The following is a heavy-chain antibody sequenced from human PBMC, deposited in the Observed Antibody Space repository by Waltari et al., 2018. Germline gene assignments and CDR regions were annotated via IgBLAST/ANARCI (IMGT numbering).Heavy chain of an antibody. CDR2: VSYTGAT. J-gene: IGHJ3*01. V-gene: IGHV4-39*01. CDR3: ATYIGASLGTAAFDV. Sequence: QLQLQESGPGLVKPSETLSLTCSVSGGSITSNRHYWGWIRQPPGQGLQWIATVSYTGATYSSPSLESRGTMSRDTSKNQVSLKLGSVTAADTAVYYCATYIGASLGTAAFDVWGQGTMLTVSS. CDR1: GGSITSNRHY. D-gene: IGHD5-12*01.